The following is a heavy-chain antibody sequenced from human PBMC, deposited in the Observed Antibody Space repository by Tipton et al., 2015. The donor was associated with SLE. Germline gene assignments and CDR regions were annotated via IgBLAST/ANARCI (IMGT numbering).Heavy chain of an antibody. CDR3: ARDREYTAGWYVLDY. J-gene: IGHJ4*02. CDR2: IHYSGTT. V-gene: IGHV4-59*11. Sequence: TLSLTCTVSGGSITNHYWNWIRQPPGKGLEWIGYIHYSGTTHDNPSLKSRVTMSVDMSKNQFSLRLTSVTAADTAVYYCARDREYTAGWYVLDYWGQGMLVTVSS. D-gene: IGHD6-19*01. CDR1: GGSITNHY.